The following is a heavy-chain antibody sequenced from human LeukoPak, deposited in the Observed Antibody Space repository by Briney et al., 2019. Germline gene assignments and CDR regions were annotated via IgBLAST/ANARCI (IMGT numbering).Heavy chain of an antibody. CDR3: ARGAVVVPAASFDY. Sequence: SQTLSLTCTVSGGSISSGGYYWSWIHQHPGKGLEWIGYIYYSGSTYYNPSLKSRVTISVDTSKNQFSLKLSSVTAADTAVYYCARGAVVVPAASFDYWGQGTLVTVSS. CDR2: IYYSGST. V-gene: IGHV4-31*03. D-gene: IGHD2-2*01. J-gene: IGHJ4*02. CDR1: GGSISSGGYY.